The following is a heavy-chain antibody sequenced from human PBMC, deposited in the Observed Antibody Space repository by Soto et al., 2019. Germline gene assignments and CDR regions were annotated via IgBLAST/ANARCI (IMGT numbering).Heavy chain of an antibody. Sequence: EVQLVESGGGLVKPGGSLRLSCAASGFAFSSYSMNWVRQAPGKGLEWVAFITIRSSYIYYADSVRGRFTISRANAKNSLYLQTDGLRAEDTAVYYCARDDGWLVLDYWGQGNLVTVSS. J-gene: IGHJ4*02. V-gene: IGHV3-21*06. CDR1: GFAFSSYS. CDR2: ITIRSSYI. D-gene: IGHD6-19*01. CDR3: ARDDGWLVLDY.